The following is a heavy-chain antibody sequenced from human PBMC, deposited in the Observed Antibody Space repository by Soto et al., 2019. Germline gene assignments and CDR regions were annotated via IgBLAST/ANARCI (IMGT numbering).Heavy chain of an antibody. D-gene: IGHD3-22*01. Sequence: SETLSLTCAVSGGSISSGGYSWSWIRQPLGKGLEWIGYIYHSGSTYYNPSLKSRVTISVDRSKNQFSLKLSSVTAADTAVYYCTGAYYDINGYSLDPWGQGTSVTVSS. J-gene: IGHJ5*02. V-gene: IGHV4-30-2*02. CDR1: GGSISSGGYS. CDR3: TGAYYDINGYSLDP. CDR2: IYHSGST.